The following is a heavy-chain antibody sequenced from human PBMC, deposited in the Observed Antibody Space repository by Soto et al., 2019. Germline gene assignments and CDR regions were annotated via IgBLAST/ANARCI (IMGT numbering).Heavy chain of an antibody. J-gene: IGHJ3*01. CDR2: IYYTGTT. CDR3: ARHEYVSSSYDLLDV. D-gene: IGHD3-22*01. CDR1: GGSVTNINYF. Sequence: SETLSLTCSVSGGSVTNINYFWAWIRQSPGKGLEWIANIYYTGTTFYNPSLRSRVSMTIDASKNRFSLNLSSVTASDTALYYCARHEYVSSSYDLLDVWGLGTMVTVSS. V-gene: IGHV4-39*01.